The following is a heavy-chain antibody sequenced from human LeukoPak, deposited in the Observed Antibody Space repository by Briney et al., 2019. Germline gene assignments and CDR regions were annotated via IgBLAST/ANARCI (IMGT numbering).Heavy chain of an antibody. CDR3: AKEQGQQLVLNPFDY. V-gene: IGHV3-23*01. J-gene: IGHJ4*02. CDR2: ISGSGGST. Sequence: GSLRLSCSASGCTFISYSVSWFRQAPGKGLEGVSAISGSGGSTYYADSVKGRFTISRDNSKNTLYLQMNSLRAEDTAVYYCAKEQGQQLVLNPFDYWGQGTLVTVSS. D-gene: IGHD6-13*01. CDR1: GCTFISYS.